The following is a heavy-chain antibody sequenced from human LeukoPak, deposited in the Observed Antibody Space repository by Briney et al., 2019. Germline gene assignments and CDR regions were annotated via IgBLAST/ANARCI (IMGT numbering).Heavy chain of an antibody. CDR3: ARDRIYYGMDV. CDR2: ISSSGSSI. J-gene: IGHJ6*02. V-gene: IGHV3-48*03. D-gene: IGHD2-15*01. Sequence: PGGSLRLSCAASGFTFSSYEMNWVRQASGKGLEWVSYISSSGSSIYYADSVKGRFTISRDNAKNSLYLQMNSLRAEDTAVYYCARDRIYYGMDVWGQGTTVTVSS. CDR1: GFTFSSYE.